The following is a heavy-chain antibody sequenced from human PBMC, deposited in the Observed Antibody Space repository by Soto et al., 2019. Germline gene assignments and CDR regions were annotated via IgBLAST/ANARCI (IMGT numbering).Heavy chain of an antibody. CDR1: GGSISSYY. CDR2: IYYSGST. Sequence: QVQLQESGPGLVKPSETLSLTCTVSGGSISSYYWSWIRQSPGKGLVWIGYIYYSGSTKYNPSLKSRVTISVDTSKNQFSLKLSSVTAADTAVYYCARGRGDTAMAWYYWGQGTLVTVSS. V-gene: IGHV4-59*12. CDR3: ARGRGDTAMAWYY. D-gene: IGHD5-18*01. J-gene: IGHJ4*02.